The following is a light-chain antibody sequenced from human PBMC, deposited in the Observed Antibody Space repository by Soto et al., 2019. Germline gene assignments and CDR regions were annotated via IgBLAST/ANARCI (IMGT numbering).Light chain of an antibody. J-gene: IGKJ1*01. CDR2: LGS. V-gene: IGKV2-28*01. Sequence: DIVMTQSPLSLPVTPGEPASISCRSSHSVLHSNGYNYLDWYLQKPGQSPQLLIYLGSNRASGVPDRFSGSGSGTDFTLKISRVEAEDVGVYYCMQALQTLWTFGQGTTGDIK. CDR1: HSVLHSNGYNY. CDR3: MQALQTLWT.